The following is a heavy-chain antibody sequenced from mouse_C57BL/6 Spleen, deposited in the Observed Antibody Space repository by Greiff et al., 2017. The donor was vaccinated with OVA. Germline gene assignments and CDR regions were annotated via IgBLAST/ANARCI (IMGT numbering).Heavy chain of an antibody. D-gene: IGHD1-1*01. CDR3: AKIHITTVPYYAMDY. V-gene: IGHV2-5*01. CDR1: GFSLTSYG. CDR2: IWRGGST. Sequence: VKLQESGPGLVQPSQSLSITCTVSGFSLTSYGVHWVRQSPGKGLEWLGVIWRGGSTDYNAAFMSRLSITKDNSKSQVFFKVNSLQADDTAIYYCAKIHITTVPYYAMDYWGQGTSVTVSS. J-gene: IGHJ4*01.